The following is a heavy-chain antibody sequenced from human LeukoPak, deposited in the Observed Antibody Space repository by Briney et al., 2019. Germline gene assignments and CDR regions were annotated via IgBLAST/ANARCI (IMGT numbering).Heavy chain of an antibody. Sequence: SETLSLTCTVSGGSISSYYWSWIRQPPGKGLEWIGYIYYSGSTNYNPSLKSRVTISVDTSKNQFSLKLSSVTAADTAVYHCARERSSGWYDGYFDYWGQGTLVTVSS. J-gene: IGHJ4*02. V-gene: IGHV4-59*01. CDR3: ARERSSGWYDGYFDY. CDR2: IYYSGST. CDR1: GGSISSYY. D-gene: IGHD6-19*01.